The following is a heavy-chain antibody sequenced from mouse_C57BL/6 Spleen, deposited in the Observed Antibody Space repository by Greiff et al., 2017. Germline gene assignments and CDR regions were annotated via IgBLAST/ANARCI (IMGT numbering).Heavy chain of an antibody. V-gene: IGHV1-54*01. J-gene: IGHJ4*01. Sequence: QVQLKESGAELVRPGTSVKVSCKASGYAFTNYLIEWVKQRPGQGLEWIGVINPGSGGTNYNEKFKGKATLTADKSSSTAYMQLSSLTSEDSAVYFCARGGGSSFLGAMDYWGQGTSVTVSS. CDR2: INPGSGGT. CDR1: GYAFTNYL. CDR3: ARGGGSSFLGAMDY. D-gene: IGHD1-1*01.